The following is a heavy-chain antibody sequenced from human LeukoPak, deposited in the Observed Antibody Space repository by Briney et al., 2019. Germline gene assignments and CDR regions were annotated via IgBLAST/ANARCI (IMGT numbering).Heavy chain of an antibody. CDR1: GGSFSGYY. D-gene: IGHD6-6*01. Sequence: PSETLSLTCAVYGGSFSGYYWSWIRQPPGKGLEWIGEIDHSGITSYNPSLKSRVTISVDTSKNQFSLKLSSVTAADTAVYYCARGRVWQPNYYYYYYMAVWGKGTTVTVSS. J-gene: IGHJ6*03. V-gene: IGHV4-34*01. CDR3: ARGRVWQPNYYYYYYMAV. CDR2: IDHSGIT.